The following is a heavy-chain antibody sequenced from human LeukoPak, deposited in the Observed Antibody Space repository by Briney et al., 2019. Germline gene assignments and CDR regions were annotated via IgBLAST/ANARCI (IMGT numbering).Heavy chain of an antibody. CDR3: ARGNYYDSSGYDSPWYLDL. D-gene: IGHD3-22*01. J-gene: IGHJ2*01. CDR1: GGSISSSG. Sequence: SETLSLTCTVSGGSISSSGTSWILQPPGKGLEWIGYIYYSGSTNYNPSLKSRVTISVDTSKNQFSLKLSSVTAADTAVYYCARGNYYDSSGYDSPWYLDLWGRGALVTVSS. CDR2: IYYSGST. V-gene: IGHV4-59*01.